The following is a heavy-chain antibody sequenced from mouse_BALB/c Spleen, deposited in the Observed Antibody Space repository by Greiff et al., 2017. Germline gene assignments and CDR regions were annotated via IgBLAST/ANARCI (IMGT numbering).Heavy chain of an antibody. CDR1: GFSLTGYG. Sequence: VKVEESGPGLVAPSQSLSITCTVSGFSLTGYGVNWVRQPPGKGLEWLGMIWGDGSTDYNSALKSRLSISKDNSKSQVFLKMNSLQTDDTARYYCAREQGKNGHYYAMDDWGQGTSVTVSS. V-gene: IGHV2-6-7*01. J-gene: IGHJ4*01. CDR3: AREQGKNGHYYAMDD. CDR2: IWGDGST.